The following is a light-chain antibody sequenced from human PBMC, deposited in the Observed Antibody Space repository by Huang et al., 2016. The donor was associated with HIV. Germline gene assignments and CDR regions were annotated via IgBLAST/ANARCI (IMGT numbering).Light chain of an antibody. CDR1: QSLLQSNGYNY. CDR2: LGS. J-gene: IGKJ1*01. Sequence: DIVMTQSPLSLPVTPGEPASISCRSGQSLLQSNGYNYLDWYLQKPGQSPQLLIYLGSNRASGVPDGFSGSGSGTDFTLKISRVEAEDVGVYYCMQALQIPWTFGQGTKVEI. V-gene: IGKV2-28*01. CDR3: MQALQIPWT.